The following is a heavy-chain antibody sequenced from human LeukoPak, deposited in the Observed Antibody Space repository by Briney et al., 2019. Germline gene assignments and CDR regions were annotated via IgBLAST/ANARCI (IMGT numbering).Heavy chain of an antibody. D-gene: IGHD3-9*01. J-gene: IGHJ4*02. CDR3: ARDLRRYSDWPPPTFDY. CDR1: GYTFTSYG. CDR2: ISAYNGNT. V-gene: IGHV1-18*04. Sequence: GASVKVSCKASGYTFTSYGISWVRQAPGQGLEWMGWISAYNGNTNYAQKLQGRVTMTTDTSTSTAYMELRSLRSDDTAVYYCARDLRRYSDWPPPTFDYWGQGTLVTVSS.